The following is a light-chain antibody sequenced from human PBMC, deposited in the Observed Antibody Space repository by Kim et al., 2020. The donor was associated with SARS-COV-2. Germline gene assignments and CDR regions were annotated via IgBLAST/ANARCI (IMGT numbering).Light chain of an antibody. CDR2: INSDGSH. V-gene: IGLV4-69*01. Sequence: QLVLTQSPSASASPGASVKLTCTLTSGHSSYSIAWHQQQPGKGPRYLMKINSDGSHSKGDEIPDRFSGSSSGAERHLTISSLQSEDEADYYCQTWGTGIRGVFGGGTQLTVL. J-gene: IGLJ2*01. CDR1: SGHSSYS. CDR3: QTWGTGIRGV.